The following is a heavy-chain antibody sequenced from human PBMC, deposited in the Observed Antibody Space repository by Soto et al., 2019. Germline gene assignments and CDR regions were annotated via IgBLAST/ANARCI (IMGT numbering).Heavy chain of an antibody. J-gene: IGHJ5*02. D-gene: IGHD2-2*01. CDR1: GGTFSSYT. Sequence: QVQLVQSGAEVKKPGSSVKVSCKASGGTFSSYTISWVRQAPGQGLEWMGRIIPILGIANYAQKFQGRVTITADKSTSTAYMELSSLRSEDTAVYYCARDIGVVPAAMAVEYDNWFDPWGQGTLVTVSS. CDR2: IIPILGIA. V-gene: IGHV1-69*08. CDR3: ARDIGVVPAAMAVEYDNWFDP.